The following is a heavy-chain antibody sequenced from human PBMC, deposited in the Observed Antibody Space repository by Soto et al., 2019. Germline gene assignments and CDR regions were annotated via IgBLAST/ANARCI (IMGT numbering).Heavy chain of an antibody. D-gene: IGHD3-3*01. J-gene: IGHJ4*02. Sequence: EVQLLESGGGLVQPGGSLRLSCAASGFTFSSYAMSWVRQAPGKGLEWVSAISGSGGSTYYADSVKGRFTISRDNSKITLYLPMNRLRAEDTAVYYCAKGGLRFLEWLFTGVFIYWGQGTLVTVS. CDR1: GFTFSSYA. CDR3: AKGGLRFLEWLFTGVFIY. CDR2: ISGSGGST. V-gene: IGHV3-23*01.